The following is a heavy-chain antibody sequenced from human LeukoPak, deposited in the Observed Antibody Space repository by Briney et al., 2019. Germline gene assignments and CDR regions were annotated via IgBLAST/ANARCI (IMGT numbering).Heavy chain of an antibody. CDR2: IKQDGSEK. CDR1: GFTVSSNY. V-gene: IGHV3-7*03. J-gene: IGHJ6*02. D-gene: IGHD2-2*01. Sequence: PGGSLRLSCAASGFTVSSNYMSWVRQAPGKGLEWVANIKQDGSEKHSVDSVKGRFTISRDNAKNSLYLQMNSLRAEDTALYYCAKANYQLLAPNHPYGLDVWGQGTTVTVSS. CDR3: AKANYQLLAPNHPYGLDV.